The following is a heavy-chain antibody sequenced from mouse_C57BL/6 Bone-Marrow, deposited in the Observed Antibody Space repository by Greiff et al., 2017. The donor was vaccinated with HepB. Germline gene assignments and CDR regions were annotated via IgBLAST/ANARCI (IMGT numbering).Heavy chain of an antibody. CDR3: ARPRGY. CDR1: GYTFTSYW. J-gene: IGHJ2*01. Sequence: VQLQQPGAELVRPGTSVKLSCKASGYTFTSYWMHWVKQRPGQGLEWIGVIDPSDSYTNYNQKFKGKATLTVDTSSSTAYMQLSSLTSEDSAVYYCARPRGYWGQGTTLTVSS. CDR2: IDPSDSYT. V-gene: IGHV1-59*01.